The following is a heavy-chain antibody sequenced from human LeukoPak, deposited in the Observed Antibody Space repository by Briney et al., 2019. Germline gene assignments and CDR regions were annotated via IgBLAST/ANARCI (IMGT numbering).Heavy chain of an antibody. Sequence: PSETLSRTCGVSGYSISGGYYWGWIRQSPGKGLEWIATIFHTGSIYHNPSLKSRVILSVDTSKNQFSLILTSVTAADTAVYYCVRMGVSYYYDSSTYYPVAFDVWGQGRMVTVSS. D-gene: IGHD3-22*01. CDR2: IFHTGSI. CDR3: VRMGVSYYYDSSTYYPVAFDV. CDR1: GYSISGGYY. V-gene: IGHV4-38-2*01. J-gene: IGHJ3*01.